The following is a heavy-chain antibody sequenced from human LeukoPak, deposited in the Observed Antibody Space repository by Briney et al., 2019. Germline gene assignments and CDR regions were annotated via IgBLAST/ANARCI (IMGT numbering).Heavy chain of an antibody. CDR3: ATRVGLTRYWYFDL. CDR2: ISASGGST. J-gene: IGHJ2*01. Sequence: GGSLRLSCAASGFTFSNNAMSWVRQAPGKGLEWVSSISASGGSTSYADSVKGRFTFFRDNSKNTLYLQMNSLRVEDTAVYYCATRVGLTRYWYFDLWGRGTLVTVSS. V-gene: IGHV3-23*01. CDR1: GFTFSNNA.